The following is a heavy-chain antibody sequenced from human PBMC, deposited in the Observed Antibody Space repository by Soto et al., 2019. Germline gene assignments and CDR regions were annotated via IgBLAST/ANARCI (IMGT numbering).Heavy chain of an antibody. CDR1: GFTFSDYY. CDR2: ISSSGTSI. CDR3: ARGDGVGVPFDY. D-gene: IGHD2-2*01. V-gene: IGHV3-11*01. J-gene: IGHJ4*02. Sequence: QEQLVESGGGLVKPGGSLRLSCAASGFTFSDYYMSWIRQAPGKGLEWISYISSSGTSIGYADSVKGRFTISRDNAKNLLYLQMISLRADDTAVYYCARGDGVGVPFDYWGQGTLVTVSS.